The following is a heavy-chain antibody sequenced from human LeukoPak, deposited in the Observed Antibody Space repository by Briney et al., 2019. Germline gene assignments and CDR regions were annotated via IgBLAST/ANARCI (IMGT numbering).Heavy chain of an antibody. D-gene: IGHD3-10*01. J-gene: IGHJ4*02. CDR3: ASPRGY. CDR1: GFTFSSYA. V-gene: IGHV3-53*01. CDR2: IYSGGST. Sequence: PGGSLRLSCAASGFTFSSYAMSWVRQAPGKGLEWVSVIYSGGSTYYADSVKGRFTISRDNSKNTLYLQMNSLRAEDTAVYYCASPRGYWGQGTLVTVSS.